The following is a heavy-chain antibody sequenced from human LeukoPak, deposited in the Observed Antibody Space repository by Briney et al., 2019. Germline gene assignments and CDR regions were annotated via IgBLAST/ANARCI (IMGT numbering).Heavy chain of an antibody. Sequence: GGSLRLSCATSGFTFSSYSMNWVRQAPGKGLEWVSYINSSSSTIYYADSVKGRFTISRDNAKNSLYLQMNSLRAEDTAVYYYARDQVYYYDSSGYYTFDYWGQGTLVSVSS. D-gene: IGHD3-22*01. J-gene: IGHJ4*02. CDR3: ARDQVYYYDSSGYYTFDY. CDR1: GFTFSSYS. CDR2: INSSSSTI. V-gene: IGHV3-48*01.